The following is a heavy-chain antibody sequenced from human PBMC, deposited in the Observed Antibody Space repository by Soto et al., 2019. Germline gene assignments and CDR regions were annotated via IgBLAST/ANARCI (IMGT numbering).Heavy chain of an antibody. V-gene: IGHV3-23*01. Sequence: EVQLLESGGGLVQPGGSLRLSCVASGFTFSNYAMSWVRQAPAKAPEWVSSINIVGGATNYADSVRGRFAMSRDDSTNTGFLQINSLRADDPAVYYCTKNYYFGSWGQGTLVTVSS. J-gene: IGHJ4*02. CDR2: INIVGGAT. CDR1: GFTFSNYA. CDR3: TKNYYFGS.